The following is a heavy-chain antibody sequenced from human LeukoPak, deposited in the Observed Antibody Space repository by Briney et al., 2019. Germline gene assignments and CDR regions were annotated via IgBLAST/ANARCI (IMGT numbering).Heavy chain of an antibody. D-gene: IGHD2-2*01. CDR3: ASLGYCSSTSFYKAPIWGNYRQNRAFDI. V-gene: IGHV4-34*01. Sequence: MSSETLSLTCAVYGGSFSGYYWSWTRQPPGKGLEWIGEINHSGSTNYNTSLKSRVTISVDTSKNQFSLTLGSVTAADTAVCYCASLGYCSSTSFYKAPIWGNYRQNRAFDIWGQGTMVTVSS. J-gene: IGHJ3*02. CDR1: GGSFSGYY. CDR2: INHSGST.